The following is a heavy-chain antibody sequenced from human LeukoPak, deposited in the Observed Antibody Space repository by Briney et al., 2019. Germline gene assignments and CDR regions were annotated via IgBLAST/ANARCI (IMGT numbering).Heavy chain of an antibody. CDR3: ARAPAPRHCTSTSCPRGPFDY. V-gene: IGHV3-48*01. D-gene: IGHD2-2*01. Sequence: GGSLRLSCAASGFTFSTYSMNWVRQAPGKGLEWVSYISAGGSTIYYADSVQGRFTISRDNAKSSLSLQMSSLTAEDTALYYCARAPAPRHCTSTSCPRGPFDYWGQGTLVTVSS. CDR1: GFTFSTYS. J-gene: IGHJ4*02. CDR2: ISAGGSTI.